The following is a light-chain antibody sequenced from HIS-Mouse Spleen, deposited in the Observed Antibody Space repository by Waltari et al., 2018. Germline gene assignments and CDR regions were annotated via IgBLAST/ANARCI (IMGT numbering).Light chain of an antibody. CDR2: DDS. Sequence: SYVLTQPPSVSVAPGKTARITCGGNNIGSKSGHWYQQKPGQAPVLVVYDDSDRPSGLPERFSGSNSGNTATLTISRVEAGGEADYYCQVWDSSSDHYVFGTGTKVTVL. J-gene: IGLJ1*01. V-gene: IGLV3-21*03. CDR1: NIGSKS. CDR3: QVWDSSSDHYV.